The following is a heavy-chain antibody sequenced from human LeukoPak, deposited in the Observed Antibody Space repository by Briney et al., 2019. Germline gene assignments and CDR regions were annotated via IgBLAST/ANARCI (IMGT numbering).Heavy chain of an antibody. CDR2: ISYDGSNK. V-gene: IGHV3-30*18. CDR1: GFSFSTYN. CDR3: AKEGRTKRPSYYFDY. J-gene: IGHJ4*02. Sequence: PGGSLRLSCEASGFSFSTYNMNWVRQAPGKGLEWVAVISYDGSNKYYADSAKGRFTISRDNSKNTLYLQMNSLRAEDTAVYYCAKEGRTKRPSYYFDYWGQGTLVTVSS.